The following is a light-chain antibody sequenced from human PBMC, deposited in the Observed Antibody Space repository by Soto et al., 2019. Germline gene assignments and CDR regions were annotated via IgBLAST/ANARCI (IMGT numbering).Light chain of an antibody. V-gene: IGKV1-17*03. CDR3: LHHKTCPWT. Sequence: DIQMTQSPSAMSASVGDRVTITCRASQDISNSLAWLQQRPGKVPKRLIYPAPSLQSGVPSRFSGSRSGTEFTLTISSLQPEDFATYYCLHHKTCPWTFGQGTKVEIK. J-gene: IGKJ1*01. CDR2: PAP. CDR1: QDISNS.